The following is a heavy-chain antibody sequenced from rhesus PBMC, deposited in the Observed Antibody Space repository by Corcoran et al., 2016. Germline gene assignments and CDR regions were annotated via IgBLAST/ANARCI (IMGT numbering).Heavy chain of an antibody. CDR1: GGSISSSSW. Sequence: QVQLQESGPGLVKPSETQSLTRAVSGGSISSSSWWSWNRKSPGKGLEWIGYIYCRSGSTTYNPSLKCRVTISTDTSKHQFSLKLSSVTAADTAVYYCTRRVAATSFASWDQGVLVTVSS. V-gene: IGHV4S7*01. CDR2: IYCRSGST. D-gene: IGHD4-29*01. CDR3: TRRVAATSFAS. J-gene: IGHJ4*01.